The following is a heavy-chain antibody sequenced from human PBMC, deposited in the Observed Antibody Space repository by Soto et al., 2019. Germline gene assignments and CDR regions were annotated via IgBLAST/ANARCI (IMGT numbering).Heavy chain of an antibody. D-gene: IGHD2-15*01. CDR2: INPNSGGT. CDR1: GYTFTGYY. Sequence: ASVKVSCKASGYTFTGYYMHWVRQAPGQGLEWMGWINPNSGGTNYAQKFQGRVTMTRGTSISTAYMELSRLRSDDTAVYYCARSQSDIVVVVAATFDPWGQGTLVTVSS. J-gene: IGHJ5*02. V-gene: IGHV1-2*02. CDR3: ARSQSDIVVVVAATFDP.